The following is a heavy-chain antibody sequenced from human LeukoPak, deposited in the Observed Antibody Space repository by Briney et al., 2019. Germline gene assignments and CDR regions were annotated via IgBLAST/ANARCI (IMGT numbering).Heavy chain of an antibody. J-gene: IGHJ4*02. V-gene: IGHV3-48*03. CDR3: AKVYYYDSSGYPPPGNY. Sequence: GGSLRLSCAASGFTFSSYEMNWVRQAPGKGLEWVSYISSSGSTIYYADSVKGRFTISRDNAKNSLYLQMNSLRAEDTAVYYCAKVYYYDSSGYPPPGNYWGQGTLVTVSS. CDR2: ISSSGSTI. D-gene: IGHD3-22*01. CDR1: GFTFSSYE.